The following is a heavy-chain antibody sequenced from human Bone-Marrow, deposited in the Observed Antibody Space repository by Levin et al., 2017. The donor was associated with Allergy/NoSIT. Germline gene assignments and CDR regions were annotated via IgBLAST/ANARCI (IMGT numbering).Heavy chain of an antibody. CDR3: ARVPRSFYGDYTFDY. CDR2: IYYSGST. V-gene: IGHV4-30-4*01. D-gene: IGHD4-17*01. Sequence: SETLSLTCTVSGASITSGDYYWGWIRQPPGKGLEWIGYIYYSGSTYYTPSLKSRITISVDTSKNQFSLKLSSVTAADTAVYYCARVPRSFYGDYTFDYWGQGTLVTVSS. J-gene: IGHJ4*02. CDR1: GASITSGDYY.